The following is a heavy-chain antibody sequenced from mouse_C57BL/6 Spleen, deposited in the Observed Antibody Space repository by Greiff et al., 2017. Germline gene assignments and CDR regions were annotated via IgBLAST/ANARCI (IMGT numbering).Heavy chain of an antibody. CDR1: GYAFSSSW. J-gene: IGHJ2*01. D-gene: IGHD3-3*01. V-gene: IGHV1-82*01. Sequence: VQLQQSGPELVKPGASVKISCKASGYAFSSSWMNWVKQRPGKGLEWIGRIYPGDGDTNYNGKFKGKATLTADKSSSTAYMQLSSLTSEDSAVYFCARSGLGPNFDYWGQGTTLTVSS. CDR3: ARSGLGPNFDY. CDR2: IYPGDGDT.